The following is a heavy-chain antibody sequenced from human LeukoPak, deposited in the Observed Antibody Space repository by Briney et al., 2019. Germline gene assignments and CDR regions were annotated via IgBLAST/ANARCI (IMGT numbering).Heavy chain of an antibody. J-gene: IGHJ5*02. CDR1: GFSFSDYA. CDR3: IRDFRSADL. V-gene: IGHV3-74*01. CDR2: IYVDGRTT. Sequence: GGSLRLSCVPSGFSFSDYAMSWVRQAPGKGLVWVSRIYVDGRTTNYADSVKGRFTISRDNAKNTVYLEMNSLSVEDTATYYCIRDFRSADLWGQGTLVTVTS.